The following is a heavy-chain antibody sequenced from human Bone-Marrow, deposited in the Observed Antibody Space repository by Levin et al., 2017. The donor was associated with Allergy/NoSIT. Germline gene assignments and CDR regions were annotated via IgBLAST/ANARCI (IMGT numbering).Heavy chain of an antibody. V-gene: IGHV4-39*07. D-gene: IGHD1-14*01. J-gene: IGHJ4*02. CDR2: LYYIGNT. CDR1: GGSISRSTYY. CDR3: ARKGTPQSWDY. Sequence: SSETLSLTCTVSGGSISRSTYYWVWIRQPPGKGLEWIGSLYYIGNTYYNPSLKSRVTISVDTSKNQFSLKLCSVTAADTAVEYCARKGTPQSWDYWGQGALVTVSS.